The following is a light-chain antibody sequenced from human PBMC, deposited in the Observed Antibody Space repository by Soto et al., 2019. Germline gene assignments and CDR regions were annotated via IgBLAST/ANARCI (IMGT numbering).Light chain of an antibody. V-gene: IGLV1-51*01. Sequence: QPVLTQPPSVSAAPGQKVTISCSGSSSNIGRNYVSWYQQLPGTAPKLLIYDTNKRPSGIPDRFSGSKSGTSATLGITGLRTGDEADYYCGTWDSSLSAGIFGGGTQLTVL. CDR3: GTWDSSLSAGI. CDR2: DTN. J-gene: IGLJ2*01. CDR1: SSNIGRNY.